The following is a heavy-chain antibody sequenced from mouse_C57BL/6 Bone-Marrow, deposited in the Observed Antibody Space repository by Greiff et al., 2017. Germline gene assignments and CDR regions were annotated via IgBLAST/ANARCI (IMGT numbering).Heavy chain of an antibody. J-gene: IGHJ1*03. CDR1: GYTFTSYE. D-gene: IGHD1-1*01. V-gene: IGHV1-85*01. CDR2: IYPRDGST. CDR3: ARDYGSSYWYFDV. Sequence: LVESGPELVKPGASVKLSCKASGYTFTSYEINWVKQRPGQGLEWIGWIYPRDGSTKYNEKFKGTATLTVDTSSSTAYMELHSLTSEDAAVYFCARDYGSSYWYFDVWGTGTTVTVTS.